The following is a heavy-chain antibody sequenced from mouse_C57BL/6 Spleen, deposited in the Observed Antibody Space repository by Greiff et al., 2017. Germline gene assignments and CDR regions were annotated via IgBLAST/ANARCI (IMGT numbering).Heavy chain of an antibody. CDR3: ARDGYYVRWYFDV. CDR2: ISDGGSYT. Sequence: EVKLVESGGGLVKPGGSLKLSCAASGFTFSSYAMSWVRQTPEKRLEWVATISDGGSYTYYPDNVKGRFTISRDNAKNNLYLQMSHLKSEDTAMYYCARDGYYVRWYFDVWGTGTTVTVSS. V-gene: IGHV5-4*03. D-gene: IGHD2-3*01. CDR1: GFTFSSYA. J-gene: IGHJ1*03.